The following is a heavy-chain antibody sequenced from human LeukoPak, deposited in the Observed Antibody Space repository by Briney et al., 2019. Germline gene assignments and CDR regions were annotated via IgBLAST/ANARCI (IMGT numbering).Heavy chain of an antibody. D-gene: IGHD1-14*01. J-gene: IGHJ4*02. CDR3: ATGQENHYPPFDY. V-gene: IGHV1-8*03. CDR1: GYTFTSYD. CDR2: MNSNSGNT. Sequence: GASVKVSCKASGYTFTSYDINWVRQATGQGLEWMGWMNSNSGNTGYAQKFQGRVTITRNTSISTAYMELSSLRSEDTAVYYCATGQENHYPPFDYWGQGTLVTVSS.